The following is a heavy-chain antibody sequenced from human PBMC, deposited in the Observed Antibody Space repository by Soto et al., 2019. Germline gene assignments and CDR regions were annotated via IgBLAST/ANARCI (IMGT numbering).Heavy chain of an antibody. Sequence: PSETLSLTCTVSGGSISTRSSYWGWIRQPPGKGLEWIGSIYYIGNTYYNPSLKSRVAISIDTQKNHFSLKLSSVTVADTALYYCAGGGSIVVATRRLMDVWGKGTTVTVSS. CDR3: AGGGSIVVATRRLMDV. J-gene: IGHJ6*03. V-gene: IGHV4-39*02. CDR2: IYYIGNT. D-gene: IGHD3-22*01. CDR1: GGSISTRSSY.